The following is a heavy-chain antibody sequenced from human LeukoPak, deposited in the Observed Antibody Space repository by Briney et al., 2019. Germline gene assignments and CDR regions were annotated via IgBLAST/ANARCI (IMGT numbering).Heavy chain of an antibody. D-gene: IGHD5-18*01. V-gene: IGHV3-7*03. Sequence: GGSLRLSCAASGFTFSDQWMRWVRQAPGKGLEWVASIYRDGSATHYVDSVKGRFTISRDNDQKLLFLQMNSLRVEDTAVYYCAALDTANVPLHDWGQGTLVTVSS. CDR2: IYRDGSAT. J-gene: IGHJ4*02. CDR3: AALDTANVPLHD. CDR1: GFTFSDQW.